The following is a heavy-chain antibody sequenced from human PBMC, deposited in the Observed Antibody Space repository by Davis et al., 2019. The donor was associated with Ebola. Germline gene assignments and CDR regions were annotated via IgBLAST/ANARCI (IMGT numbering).Heavy chain of an antibody. CDR3: ARGPLAYYDSSGYSPDY. CDR1: GYTFTSYD. V-gene: IGHV1-8*01. D-gene: IGHD3-22*01. Sequence: ASVKVSCKASGYTFTSYDINWVRQATGQGLEWMGWMNPNSGNTGYAQKFQGRVTMTRNTSISTAYMELSSLRSEDTAVYYCARGPLAYYDSSGYSPDYWGQGTLVTVSS. J-gene: IGHJ4*02. CDR2: MNPNSGNT.